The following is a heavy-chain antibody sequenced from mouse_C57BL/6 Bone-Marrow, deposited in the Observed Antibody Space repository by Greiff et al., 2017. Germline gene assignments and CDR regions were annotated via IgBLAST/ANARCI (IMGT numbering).Heavy chain of an antibody. CDR2: INPSTGGT. Sequence: EVQLQQSGPELVKPGASVKISCKASGYSFTGYYMNWVKQSPEKSLEWIGEINPSTGGTTYNQKFKAKATLTVDKSASTAYMQLKSLTSEDSAVYYCARLGIYYEYDRLYYAMDYWGQGTSGTVSS. V-gene: IGHV1-42*01. J-gene: IGHJ4*01. D-gene: IGHD2-4*01. CDR3: ARLGIYYEYDRLYYAMDY. CDR1: GYSFTGYY.